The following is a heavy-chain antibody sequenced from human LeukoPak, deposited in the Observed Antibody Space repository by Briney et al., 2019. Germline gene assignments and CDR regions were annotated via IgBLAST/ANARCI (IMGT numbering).Heavy chain of an antibody. D-gene: IGHD4-11*01. CDR1: GFTVSSNY. Sequence: GGSLRLSCAASGFTVSSNYMSWVRQAPGKGLEWVSVIYSGGSTYYADSVKGRFTISRDNSKNTLYLQMNSLRAEDTAVYYCAKDHLTVTQRNRMDYWGQGTLVTVSS. J-gene: IGHJ4*02. CDR2: IYSGGST. V-gene: IGHV3-66*02. CDR3: AKDHLTVTQRNRMDY.